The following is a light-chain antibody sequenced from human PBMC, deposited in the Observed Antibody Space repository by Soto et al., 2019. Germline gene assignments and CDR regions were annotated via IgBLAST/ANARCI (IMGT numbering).Light chain of an antibody. CDR2: AAS. V-gene: IGKV1-27*01. J-gene: IGKJ1*01. Sequence: DIQMTQSPSSLSASVGDRVTITCRASQGISDSLAWYQQKPGKVPKLLIYAASTLQSGVPSRFSGSGSGTDFTLTISSLQPEDVATYYCQKYNRAPATFGQGTRVDIK. CDR1: QGISDS. CDR3: QKYNRAPAT.